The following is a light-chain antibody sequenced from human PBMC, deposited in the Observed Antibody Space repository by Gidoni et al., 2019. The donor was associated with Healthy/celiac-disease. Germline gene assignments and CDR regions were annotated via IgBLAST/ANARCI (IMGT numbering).Light chain of an antibody. CDR1: QDISNY. CDR2: DAS. Sequence: DIQMPQSPSSLSASVGDRVTITCQASQDISNYLNWYQQKPGKAPKLLIYDASNLETGVPSRFSGSGSGTDFTFTISSLQPEDIATYYYQQYDNLPPTFGQGTKLEIK. J-gene: IGKJ2*01. CDR3: QQYDNLPPT. V-gene: IGKV1-33*01.